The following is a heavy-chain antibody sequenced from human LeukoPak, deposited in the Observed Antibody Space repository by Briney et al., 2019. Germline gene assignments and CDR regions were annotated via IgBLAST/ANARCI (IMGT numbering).Heavy chain of an antibody. CDR2: IYTSGST. Sequence: SETLSLTCTVSGYSISSGYYWSWIRQPAGKGLEWIGRIYTSGSTNYNPSLKSRVTMSVDTSKNQFSLKLSSVTAADTAVYYCARDRAPNYYGSGSSRSYYYYYMDVWGKGTTVTISS. V-gene: IGHV4-4*07. J-gene: IGHJ6*03. D-gene: IGHD3-10*01. CDR3: ARDRAPNYYGSGSSRSYYYYYMDV. CDR1: GYSISSGYY.